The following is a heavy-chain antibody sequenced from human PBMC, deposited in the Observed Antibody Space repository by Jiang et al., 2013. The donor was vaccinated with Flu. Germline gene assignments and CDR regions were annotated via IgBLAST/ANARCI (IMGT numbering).Heavy chain of an antibody. CDR1: GFTLSSYS. CDR2: ISGSSSLI. V-gene: IGHV3-48*02. CDR3: ARVGLGLGDY. D-gene: IGHD3-16*01. J-gene: IGHJ4*02. Sequence: VQLVESGGGLVQPGGSLRLSCAASGFTLSSYSMNWVRQAPGKGLEWVSYISGSSSLIYYADSVKGRFTISRDNAKNSLYLQMNSLRDEDTAVYYCARVGLGLGDYWGQGTLVTVSS.